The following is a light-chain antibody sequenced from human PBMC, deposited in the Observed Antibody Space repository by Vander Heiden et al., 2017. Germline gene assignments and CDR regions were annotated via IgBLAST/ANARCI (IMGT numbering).Light chain of an antibody. CDR3: AAWDDGLSGVV. CDR2: RNN. Sequence: QPVLPQPPSASGTPRQRATLSCSGRSSHIGSNYVYWYQQLPGTAPKLLIDRNNQRPSGVPDRFSGSKSGTSASLAISGLRSEDEADYYCAAWDDGLSGVVFGGGTKLTVL. J-gene: IGLJ2*01. CDR1: SSHIGSNY. V-gene: IGLV1-47*01.